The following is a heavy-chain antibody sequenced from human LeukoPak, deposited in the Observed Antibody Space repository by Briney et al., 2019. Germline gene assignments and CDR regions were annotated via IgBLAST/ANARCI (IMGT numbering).Heavy chain of an antibody. Sequence: SVKASCKASGGTFSSYAISWVRQAPGQGLEWMGGIIPIFGTANYAQKFQGRVTITADESTSTAYMELSSLRSEDTAVYYCARDPLTYCSSTSCHPDWGQGTLVTVSS. CDR1: GGTFSSYA. J-gene: IGHJ4*02. CDR2: IIPIFGTA. D-gene: IGHD2-2*01. CDR3: ARDPLTYCSSTSCHPD. V-gene: IGHV1-69*13.